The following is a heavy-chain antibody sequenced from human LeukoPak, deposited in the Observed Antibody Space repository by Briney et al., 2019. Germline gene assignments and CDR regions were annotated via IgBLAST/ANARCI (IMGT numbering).Heavy chain of an antibody. Sequence: GGSLRLSCAASGFTFSSYAMSWVRQAPGKGLEWVSYISSSGSTIYYADSVKGRFTISRDNAKNSLYLQMNSLRAEDTAVYYCARVVTRNYYYYMDVWGKGTTVTVSS. CDR1: GFTFSSYA. V-gene: IGHV3-48*04. D-gene: IGHD4-23*01. J-gene: IGHJ6*03. CDR2: ISSSGSTI. CDR3: ARVVTRNYYYYMDV.